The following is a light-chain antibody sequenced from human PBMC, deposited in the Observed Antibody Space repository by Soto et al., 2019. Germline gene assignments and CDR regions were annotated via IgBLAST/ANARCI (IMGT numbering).Light chain of an antibody. V-gene: IGKV3D-15*01. Sequence: ETLMTQSPATMSASPGERVTLSCRASQNINFNLAWYQQKPCQAPRVLIYGASSRASGILDRFCGSGSGTQLTHVIRRREQDGFRFYYCKQYHNLPLITFGGGTRVEI. CDR1: QNINFN. J-gene: IGKJ4*01. CDR2: GAS. CDR3: KQYHNLPLIT.